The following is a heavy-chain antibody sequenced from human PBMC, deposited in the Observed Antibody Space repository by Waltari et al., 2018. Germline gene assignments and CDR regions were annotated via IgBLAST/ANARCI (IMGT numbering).Heavy chain of an antibody. CDR3: ARGTSVGGSLFGVGV. Sequence: QVQLVQSGAEVKKPGASVKVSCKASGYAFTGYYMPWVRQDPGQGLEWMGWINPNSGGTNYAQKFQGRVTMTRDTSISTAYMELSRLRSDDTAVFYCARGTSVGGSLFGVGVWGQGTLVTVSS. CDR2: INPNSGGT. CDR1: GYAFTGYY. J-gene: IGHJ4*02. V-gene: IGHV1-2*02. D-gene: IGHD3-3*02.